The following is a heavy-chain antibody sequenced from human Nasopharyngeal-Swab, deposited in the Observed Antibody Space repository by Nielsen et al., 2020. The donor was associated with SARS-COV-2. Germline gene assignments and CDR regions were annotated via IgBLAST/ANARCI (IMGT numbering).Heavy chain of an antibody. J-gene: IGHJ6*03. CDR3: ARGLSGVVPAPILGLGPFYSYYYMDV. D-gene: IGHD2-2*01. Sequence: LRLSCVVYGGSFTSYYWGWIRQPPGKGLEWIAEINHSGNTHYNPSLKSRVTMSVDTSKNQFSLRLSSVTAADTAVYYCARGLSGVVPAPILGLGPFYSYYYMDVWGKGTTVTVSS. CDR1: GGSFTSYY. V-gene: IGHV4-34*01. CDR2: INHSGNT.